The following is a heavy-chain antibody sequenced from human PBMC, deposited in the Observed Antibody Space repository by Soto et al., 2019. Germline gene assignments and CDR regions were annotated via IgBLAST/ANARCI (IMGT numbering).Heavy chain of an antibody. CDR3: SRVPCSSTIFYNPGDPWIDY. CDR2: IYYSGST. J-gene: IGHJ4*02. V-gene: IGHV4-39*01. D-gene: IGHD2-2*01. CDR1: GGSISSSSYY. Sequence: QLQLQESGPGLVKPSETLSLTCTVSGGSISSSSYYWGWIRQPPGKGLEWIGSIYYSGSTYYNPVLKIRFTIAVDTSKNQFSLKLSAVTAANTAVYYCSRVPCSSTIFYNPGDPWIDYWGQGTLVTVSS.